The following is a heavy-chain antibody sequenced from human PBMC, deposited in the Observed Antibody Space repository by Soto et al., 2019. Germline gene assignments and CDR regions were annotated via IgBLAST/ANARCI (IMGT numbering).Heavy chain of an antibody. Sequence: QVQLQESGPGLVKPSQTLSLTCTVSGGSISSGGYYWSWIRQHPGKGLEWIGYIYYSGSTYYNPSLKSXDIPSXXTSKNQFSLKLSSVTAADTAVYSCASLGSSWYSGYWGQGTLVTVSS. V-gene: IGHV4-31*03. CDR2: IYYSGST. CDR3: ASLGSSWYSGY. D-gene: IGHD6-13*01. CDR1: GGSISSGGYY. J-gene: IGHJ4*02.